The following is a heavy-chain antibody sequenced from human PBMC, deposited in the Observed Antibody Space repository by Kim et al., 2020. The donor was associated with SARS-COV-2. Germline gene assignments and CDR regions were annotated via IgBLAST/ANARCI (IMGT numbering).Heavy chain of an antibody. CDR1: GFTFTNHW. CDR3: ARGMGDY. CDR2: IDRDGSLT. V-gene: IGHV3-74*01. J-gene: IGHJ4*02. Sequence: GGSLRLSCGASGFTFTNHWMYWVRQAPGKGLAWVARIDRDGSLTNYAESVEGRFTVSRDNMENTVYLQMNRLRAEDTAVYYCARGMGDYWGRGTLVTVS. D-gene: IGHD1-26*01.